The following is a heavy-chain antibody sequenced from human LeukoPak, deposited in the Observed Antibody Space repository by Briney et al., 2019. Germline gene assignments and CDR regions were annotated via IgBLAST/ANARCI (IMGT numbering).Heavy chain of an antibody. J-gene: IGHJ4*02. CDR3: ARGKIGYYYGDYDGY. Sequence: GGSLRLSCAASGFTFSSYDMNWVRQAPGKGLEWVSYISTMSSTKYYADSVKGRFAISRDNAKNSLYLQMNSLRDEDTAVYYCARGKIGYYYGDYDGYWGQGTLVTVSS. CDR2: ISTMSSTK. D-gene: IGHD4-17*01. V-gene: IGHV3-48*02. CDR1: GFTFSSYD.